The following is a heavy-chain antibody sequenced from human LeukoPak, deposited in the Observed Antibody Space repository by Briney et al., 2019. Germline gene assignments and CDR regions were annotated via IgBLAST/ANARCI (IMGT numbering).Heavy chain of an antibody. CDR3: ARDGPYYYDSSGYYYVGAFDI. CDR2: IWYDGSNK. Sequence: PGGSLRLSCAASGFTFSSYGMHWVRQAPGKGLEWVAVIWYDGSNKYYADSVKGRFTISRDNSKNTLYLQMNSLRAEDTAVYYCARDGPYYYDSSGYYYVGAFDIWGQGTMVTVSS. CDR1: GFTFSSYG. V-gene: IGHV3-33*01. J-gene: IGHJ3*02. D-gene: IGHD3-22*01.